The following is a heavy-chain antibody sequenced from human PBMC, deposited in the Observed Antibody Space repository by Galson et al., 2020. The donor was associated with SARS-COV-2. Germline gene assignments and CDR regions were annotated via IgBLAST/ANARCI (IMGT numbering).Heavy chain of an antibody. CDR3: ASGGWVTSEIYYYYYYMDV. D-gene: IGHD5-18*01. V-gene: IGHV1-69*13. J-gene: IGHJ6*03. Sequence: SVKDSCKTSRGPFSSYAINWVRQDPGQGPEWMGGIIPIFGTANYAQKSQGRVPITGDESTSTAYMELSSVGSEDTAVYYCASGGWVTSEIYYYYYYMDVWSTGTTVTVSS. CDR1: RGPFSSYA. CDR2: IIPIFGTA.